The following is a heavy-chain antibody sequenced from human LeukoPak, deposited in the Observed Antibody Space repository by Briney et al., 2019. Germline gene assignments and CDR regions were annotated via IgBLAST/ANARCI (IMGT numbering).Heavy chain of an antibody. V-gene: IGHV4-34*01. CDR1: GGSFSSYY. J-gene: IGHJ4*02. Sequence: ASETLSLTCAVYGGSFSSYYWSWIRQPPGKGLEWIGGINHSGSTNYNPSLKSRVTISVDTSKNQFSLKLSSVTAADTAVYYCARGRGVLLWFGESPNFDYWGQVTLVTVSS. CDR3: ARGRGVLLWFGESPNFDY. D-gene: IGHD3-10*01. CDR2: INHSGST.